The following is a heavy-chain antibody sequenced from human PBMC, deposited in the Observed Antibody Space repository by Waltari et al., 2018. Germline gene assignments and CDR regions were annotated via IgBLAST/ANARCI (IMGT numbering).Heavy chain of an antibody. J-gene: IGHJ4*02. CDR1: GFTFGSNW. Sequence: EVQLMESGGGLVQPGGSLRLSCAASGFTFGSNWMHWVRQVPGKGLVWVSRINGDVRITNHADSVKGRFTSSRDNAKNTLYLQMNSLRAEDTAIYFCVRDLGGVWGRWGQGTLVTVSS. CDR2: INGDVRIT. D-gene: IGHD3-16*01. CDR3: VRDLGGVWGR. V-gene: IGHV3-74*01.